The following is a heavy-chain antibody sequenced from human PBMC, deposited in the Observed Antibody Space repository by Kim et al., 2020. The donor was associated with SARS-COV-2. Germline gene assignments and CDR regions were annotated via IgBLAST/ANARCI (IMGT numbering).Heavy chain of an antibody. CDR2: ISAYNGNT. CDR3: ARGGGSPRTGDYYYYYGMDV. D-gene: IGHD1-26*01. V-gene: IGHV1-18*01. CDR1: GYTFTSYG. J-gene: IGHJ6*02. Sequence: ASVKVSCKASGYTFTSYGISWVRQAPGQGLEWMGWISAYNGNTNYAQKLQGRVTMTTDTSTSTAYMELRSLRSDDTAVYYCARGGGSPRTGDYYYYYGMDVWGQGTTVTVSS.